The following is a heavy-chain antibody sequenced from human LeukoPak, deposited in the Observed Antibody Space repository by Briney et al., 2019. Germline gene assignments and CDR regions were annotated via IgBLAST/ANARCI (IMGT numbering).Heavy chain of an antibody. Sequence: PSETLSLTCTVSGGSISSYYGGWIRQPPGKGLGWVGYIYYSGSTNYNPSLKSRVTISVDTSKNQFSLKLSSVTAADTAVYYCARGTAAGTTGIDYWGQGTLVTVSS. V-gene: IGHV4-59*01. J-gene: IGHJ4*02. CDR2: IYYSGST. CDR3: ARGTAAGTTGIDY. CDR1: GGSISSYY. D-gene: IGHD6-13*01.